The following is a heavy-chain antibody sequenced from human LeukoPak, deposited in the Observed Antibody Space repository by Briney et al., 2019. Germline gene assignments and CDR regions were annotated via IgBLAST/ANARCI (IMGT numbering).Heavy chain of an antibody. Sequence: PSETLSLTCTVSGDSIINYYWSWIRQPPGKGLEWIGYFFYIGSTNYSPSLKSRVTISLDTSKNQFSLDLSSVTAADTAVYYCAREAVGSSGYYPFDYWGQGILVTVSS. D-gene: IGHD3-22*01. CDR1: GDSIINYY. CDR2: FFYIGST. CDR3: AREAVGSSGYYPFDY. J-gene: IGHJ4*02. V-gene: IGHV4-59*13.